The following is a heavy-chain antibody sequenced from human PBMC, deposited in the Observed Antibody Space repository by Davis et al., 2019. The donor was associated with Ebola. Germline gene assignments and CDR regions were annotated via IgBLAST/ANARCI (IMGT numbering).Heavy chain of an antibody. CDR3: ARGTHTDY. J-gene: IGHJ4*02. CDR1: GFTFSSYS. CDR2: IKQGGSEK. Sequence: GGSLRLSCAASGFTFSSYSMNWVRQAPGKGLEWVASIKQGGSEKFYVDSVKGRFTISRDDGQNALYLQMSSLRGEDTAVYYCARGTHTDYWGQGTLVTVSS. V-gene: IGHV3-7*03.